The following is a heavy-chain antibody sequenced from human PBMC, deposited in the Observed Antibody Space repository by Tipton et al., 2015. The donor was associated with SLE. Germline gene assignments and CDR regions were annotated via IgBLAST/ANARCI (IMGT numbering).Heavy chain of an antibody. CDR3: ARGIQLWLFDY. CDR2: IYSGGST. J-gene: IGHJ4*02. D-gene: IGHD5-18*01. Sequence: SLRLSCAASGFTVSSNYMSWVRQAPGKGLEWVSVIYSGGSTYYADSVKGRFTISRDNSKNTLYLQMNSLRAEDTAVYYCARGIQLWLFDYWGQGTLVTVSS. CDR1: GFTVSSNY. V-gene: IGHV3-66*01.